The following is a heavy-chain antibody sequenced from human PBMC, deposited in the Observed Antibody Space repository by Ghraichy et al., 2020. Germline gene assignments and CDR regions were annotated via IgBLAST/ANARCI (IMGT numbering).Heavy chain of an antibody. CDR2: IYSGGST. V-gene: IGHV3-53*01. D-gene: IGHD6-19*01. J-gene: IGHJ3*02. CDR1: GFTVSSNY. Sequence: GALRLSCTASGFTVSSNYMSWVRQAPGKGLEWVSVIYSGGSTYYADSVKGRFTISRDKSKNTLYLQMNSLRAEDTAVYYCAGCAPAIAVIGTRGVAFDIWGQGTMVTVSS. CDR3: AGCAPAIAVIGTRGVAFDI.